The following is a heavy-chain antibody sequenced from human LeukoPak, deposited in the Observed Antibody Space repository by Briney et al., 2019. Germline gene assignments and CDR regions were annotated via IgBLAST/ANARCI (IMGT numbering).Heavy chain of an antibody. D-gene: IGHD6-19*01. CDR2: ISWNSGSI. CDR1: GFTFDDYA. CDR3: AKAYSSGWYRHPLHPLYY. J-gene: IGHJ4*02. V-gene: IGHV3-9*01. Sequence: PGGSLRLSCAASGFTFDDYAMHWVRQAPGKGLEWVSGISWNSGSIDYADSVKGRFTISRDNAKNSLYLQMNSLRAEDTALYYCAKAYSSGWYRHPLHPLYYWGQGTLVTVSS.